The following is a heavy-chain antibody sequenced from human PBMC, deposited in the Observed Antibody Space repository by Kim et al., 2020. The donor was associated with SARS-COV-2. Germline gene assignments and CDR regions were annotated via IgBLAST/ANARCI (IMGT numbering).Heavy chain of an antibody. CDR2: WFE. Sequence: WFEDYAVSVKGRITISPDTSKNHFSLHLNSVTPEDTAIYYCARQTYRTVYYWGQGTLVTVSS. D-gene: IGHD3-16*01. V-gene: IGHV6-1*01. CDR3: ARQTYRTVYY. J-gene: IGHJ4*02.